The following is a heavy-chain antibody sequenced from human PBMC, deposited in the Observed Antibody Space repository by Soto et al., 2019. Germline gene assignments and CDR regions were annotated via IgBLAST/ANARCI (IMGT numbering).Heavy chain of an antibody. CDR2: ISTSSATI. Sequence: EVQLVESGGGLVQPGGSLRLSCAASGFTFSTFSRNWVRQAPGKGLEWVSYISTSSATIYYADSVKGRFTISRDNAKNSLYLQMNSLRDEDTAVYYCARDGATTGHWDFWGQGTLVTVSS. D-gene: IGHD1-26*01. CDR1: GFTFSTFS. V-gene: IGHV3-48*02. CDR3: ARDGATTGHWDF. J-gene: IGHJ4*02.